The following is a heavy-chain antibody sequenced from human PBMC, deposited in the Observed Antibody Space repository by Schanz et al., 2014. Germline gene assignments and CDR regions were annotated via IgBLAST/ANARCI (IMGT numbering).Heavy chain of an antibody. CDR1: GGSISSYY. Sequence: QVQLQESGPGLVKPSGTLSLTCTVSGGSISSYYWSWIRQPPGKGLEWIGYIYYSGSTNYNPSLKSRVTISIDTSKNQFSLKLSSVTAADTAVYYCARTVERWFGELMSVGWFDPWGQGTLVTVSS. D-gene: IGHD3-10*01. CDR2: IYYSGST. CDR3: ARTVERWFGELMSVGWFDP. J-gene: IGHJ5*02. V-gene: IGHV4-59*01.